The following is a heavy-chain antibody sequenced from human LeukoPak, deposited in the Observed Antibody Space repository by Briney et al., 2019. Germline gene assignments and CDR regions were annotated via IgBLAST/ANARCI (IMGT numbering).Heavy chain of an antibody. D-gene: IGHD6-19*01. CDR2: IKPDGRET. J-gene: IGHJ4*02. CDR3: ARDDSGWYSFDS. V-gene: IGHV3-7*04. CDR1: GFTFSNYG. Sequence: GGSLRLSCAASGFTFSNYGMSWVRQAPGKGLEWVANIKPDGRETYYSDSVKGRFTISRDNAQNSLHLDMNNLSAEDTAVYYCARDDSGWYSFDSWGQGTLVTVSS.